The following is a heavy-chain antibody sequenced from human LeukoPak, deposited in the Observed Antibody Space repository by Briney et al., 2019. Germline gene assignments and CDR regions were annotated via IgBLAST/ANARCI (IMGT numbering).Heavy chain of an antibody. CDR2: ISSSSSYI. D-gene: IGHD2-15*01. CDR3: ARVDMDEYYYGMDV. Sequence: PGGSLRLSCAASGFTFSSYSMNWVRQAPGKGLEWVSSISSSSSYIYYADSVKGRFTISRDNAKNSLYLQMNSLRAEDTAVYYCARVDMDEYYYGMDVWGQGTTVTVSS. CDR1: GFTFSSYS. V-gene: IGHV3-21*01. J-gene: IGHJ6*02.